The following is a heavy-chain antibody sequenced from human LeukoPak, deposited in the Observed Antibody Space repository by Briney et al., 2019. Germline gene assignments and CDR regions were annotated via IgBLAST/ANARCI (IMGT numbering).Heavy chain of an antibody. CDR2: VYTSGST. J-gene: IGHJ4*02. D-gene: IGHD4-11*01. CDR1: GGSISGGY. Sequence: PETLSLTCTVSGGSISGGYWSWIRQPPGRGLERIGYVYTSGSTNYNPSLKSRVTISVDTSKSQFALKLSSVTAADTAVYYCAKSYFDYSTYYSYYFNLWGQGALVTVSS. CDR3: AKSYFDYSTYYSYYFNL. V-gene: IGHV4-4*09.